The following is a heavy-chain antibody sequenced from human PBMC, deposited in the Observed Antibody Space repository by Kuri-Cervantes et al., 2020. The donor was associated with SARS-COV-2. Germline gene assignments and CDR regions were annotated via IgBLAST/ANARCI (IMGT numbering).Heavy chain of an antibody. V-gene: IGHV3-11*04. J-gene: IGHJ4*02. CDR2: ISSSGSTI. CDR3: ARVGDFWSGYYLPHFDY. D-gene: IGHD3-3*01. CDR1: GFIFSDYY. Sequence: GGSLRLSCTASGFIFSDYYMTRIRQAPGKGLEWVSYISSSGSTIYYADSVKGRFTISRDNAKNSLYLQMNSLRAEDTAVYYCARVGDFWSGYYLPHFDYWGQGTLVTVSS.